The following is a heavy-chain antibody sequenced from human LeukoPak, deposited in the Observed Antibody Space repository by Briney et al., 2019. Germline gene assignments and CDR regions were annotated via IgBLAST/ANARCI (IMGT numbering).Heavy chain of an antibody. CDR1: GFTFSSYS. CDR2: ISSSSSYI. V-gene: IGHV3-21*01. D-gene: IGHD3-22*01. J-gene: IGHJ4*02. CDR3: ARGYYDSSGEIDY. Sequence: EGSLRLSCAASGFTFSSYSMNWVRQAPGKGLEWVSSISSSSSYIYYADSVKGRFTISRDNAKNSLYLQMNSLRAEDTAVYYCARGYYDSSGEIDYWGQGTLVTVSS.